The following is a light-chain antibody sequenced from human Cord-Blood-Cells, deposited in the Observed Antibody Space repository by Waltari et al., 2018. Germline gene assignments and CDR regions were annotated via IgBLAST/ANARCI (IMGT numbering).Light chain of an antibody. Sequence: SYELTHPPSVSVSLGQMARITCSGEALPKKYAYWYQQKPGQFPVLVIYKDSERPSGIPERFSGSSSGTIVTLTISGVQAEDEADYYCLSADSSGTYSVFGGGTKLTVL. CDR1: ALPKKY. CDR3: LSADSSGTYSV. CDR2: KDS. V-gene: IGLV3-16*01. J-gene: IGLJ2*01.